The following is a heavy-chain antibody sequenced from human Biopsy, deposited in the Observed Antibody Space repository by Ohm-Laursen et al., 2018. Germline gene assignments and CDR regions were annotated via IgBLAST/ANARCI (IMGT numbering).Heavy chain of an antibody. D-gene: IGHD3-9*01. CDR3: ATKLTGYFHH. CDR2: NIPILGTG. V-gene: IGHV1-69*06. Sequence: GSSVKVSCKAPGGTFSNYGVNWVRQAPGQGLEWLGGNIPILGTGNYAQKFQDRVTVAADTSTSTATMGLRSLRSDDTAVYYCATKLTGYFHHWGQGTLVSVSS. J-gene: IGHJ1*01. CDR1: GGTFSNYG.